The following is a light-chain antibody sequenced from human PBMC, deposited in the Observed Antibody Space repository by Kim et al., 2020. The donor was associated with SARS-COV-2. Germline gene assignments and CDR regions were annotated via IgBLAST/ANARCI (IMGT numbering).Light chain of an antibody. CDR3: QHYHSYPIT. V-gene: IGKV1-5*03. J-gene: IGKJ4*01. CDR2: RAS. CDR1: QTIGTS. Sequence: ASVGDRVTITCRASQTIGTSLAWFQQKSGKAPKVLIYRASSLESGVPSRFSGSGSGTEFTLTISSLQPDDLATYYCQHYHSYPITFGGGTKVDIK.